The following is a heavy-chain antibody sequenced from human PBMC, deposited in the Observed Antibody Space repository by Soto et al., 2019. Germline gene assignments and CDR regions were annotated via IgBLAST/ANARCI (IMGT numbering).Heavy chain of an antibody. J-gene: IGHJ6*03. Sequence: GGSLRLSCAASGFTFSNAWMSWVRQAPGKGLEWVGRIKSKTDGGTTDYAAPVKGRFTISRDDSKNTLYLQMNSLKTGDTAVYYCTTAGPPYYDFWSGSSSYYYMDVWGKGTTVTVSS. CDR1: GFTFSNAW. V-gene: IGHV3-15*01. CDR2: IKSKTDGGTT. D-gene: IGHD3-3*01. CDR3: TTAGPPYYDFWSGSSSYYYMDV.